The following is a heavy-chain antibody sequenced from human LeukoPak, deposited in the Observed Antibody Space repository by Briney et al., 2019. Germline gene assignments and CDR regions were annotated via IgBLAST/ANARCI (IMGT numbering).Heavy chain of an antibody. Sequence: GGSLRLSCEGSGFTFSIYAMNWVRQAPGKGLEWVATISGRGDRTYYADSVQGRFTISRDNSKSTLYLQMNRLRAEDTAVFYCAKGEAGPIPGQQSSDYWGQGTLVTVSS. D-gene: IGHD3-16*01. V-gene: IGHV3-23*01. CDR2: ISGRGDRT. CDR1: GFTFSIYA. J-gene: IGHJ4*02. CDR3: AKGEAGPIPGQQSSDY.